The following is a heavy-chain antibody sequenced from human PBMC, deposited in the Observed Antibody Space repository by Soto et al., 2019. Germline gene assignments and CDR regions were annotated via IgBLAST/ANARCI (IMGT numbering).Heavy chain of an antibody. Sequence: GGPLRLSCASSGVTFSSYAMSWVRQAPGKGLEWVSALSGSGGSTYYADSVKGRFTISRDNSKNTLYPQMRSLRAEDTAVSYCAKCDQYIVGATGGLDYWGQ. J-gene: IGHJ4*01. V-gene: IGHV3-23*01. CDR2: LSGSGGST. CDR1: GVTFSSYA. CDR3: AKCDQYIVGATGGLDY. D-gene: IGHD1-26*01.